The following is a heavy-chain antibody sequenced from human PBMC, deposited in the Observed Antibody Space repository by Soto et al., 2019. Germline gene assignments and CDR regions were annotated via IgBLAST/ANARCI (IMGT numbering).Heavy chain of an antibody. CDR1: GFTFSSYG. CDR3: ARERSYYYDSSGSDGMDV. J-gene: IGHJ6*02. V-gene: IGHV3-33*01. Sequence: PGGSLRLSCAASGFTFSSYGMHWFRQAPGKGLEWVALIWYDGSNKFYVDSVKGRFTISRDNSKNTLYLQMNSLRAEDTAVYYCARERSYYYDSSGSDGMDVWGQGTTVTVSS. D-gene: IGHD3-22*01. CDR2: IWYDGSNK.